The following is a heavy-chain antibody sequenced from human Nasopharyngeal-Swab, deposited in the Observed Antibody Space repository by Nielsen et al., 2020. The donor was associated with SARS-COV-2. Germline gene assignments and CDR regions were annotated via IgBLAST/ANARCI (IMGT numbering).Heavy chain of an antibody. V-gene: IGHV4-30-4*01. Sequence: SETLSLTCTVSGGSISSGDYYWSWIRQPPGKGLEWIGYIYYSGSTYYNPSLKSRVTISVDTSKNQFSLKLSSVTAADTAVYYCARVVQDGYVWGSSVLFDYWGQGTLVTVSS. D-gene: IGHD3-16*01. J-gene: IGHJ4*02. CDR2: IYYSGST. CDR3: ARVVQDGYVWGSSVLFDY. CDR1: GGSISSGDYY.